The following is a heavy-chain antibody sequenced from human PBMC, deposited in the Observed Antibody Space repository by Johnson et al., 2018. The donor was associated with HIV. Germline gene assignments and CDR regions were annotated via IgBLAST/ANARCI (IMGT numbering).Heavy chain of an antibody. J-gene: IGHJ3*02. Sequence: QVQLVESGGGVVQPGRSLRLSCAASGFTFSSYGMHWVRQAPGKGLEWVAVIWYDGSNKYYADSVKGRFTISRDNSKNPLYLQMNSLRAEYTAVYYCAKDRAWRVGFASAFDIWGQGTMVTVSS. CDR2: IWYDGSNK. CDR1: GFTFSSYG. V-gene: IGHV3-33*06. D-gene: IGHD3-3*01. CDR3: AKDRAWRVGFASAFDI.